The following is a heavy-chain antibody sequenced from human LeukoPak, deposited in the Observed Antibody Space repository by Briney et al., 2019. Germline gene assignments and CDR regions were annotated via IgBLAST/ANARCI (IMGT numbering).Heavy chain of an antibody. CDR2: VSAYNGVT. CDR3: ARVDLYYDSSGYSRVANDY. CDR1: GYTFTGYA. D-gene: IGHD3-22*01. J-gene: IGHJ4*02. V-gene: IGHV1-18*01. Sequence: ASVKVSCKASGYTFTGYAISWVRQAPGQGPEWMGWVSAYNGVTNYAQNFQDRVTMTTDTPTTTAYMELRSLRSDDTAVYFCARVDLYYDSSGYSRVANDYWGQGTLVTVSS.